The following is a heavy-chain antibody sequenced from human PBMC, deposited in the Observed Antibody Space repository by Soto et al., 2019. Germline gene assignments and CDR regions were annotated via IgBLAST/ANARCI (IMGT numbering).Heavy chain of an antibody. Sequence: QVQLQESGPGLVKPSGTLSLTCTVSGASISSASSGDWWSWVRQPPGKGLEWIGEIYHSGTTTYNPSLKSRVTMSVDKSKNQFSLRLNSVTAADTAVYYCAKMVGATLVDYWGQGTLVTVSS. CDR2: IYHSGTT. CDR3: AKMVGATLVDY. J-gene: IGHJ4*02. V-gene: IGHV4-4*02. D-gene: IGHD1-26*01. CDR1: GASISSASSGDW.